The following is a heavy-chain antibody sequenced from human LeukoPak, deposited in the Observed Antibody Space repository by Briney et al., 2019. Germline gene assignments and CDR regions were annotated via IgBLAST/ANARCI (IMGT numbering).Heavy chain of an antibody. V-gene: IGHV4-30-4*08. CDR1: GDSISSGNYY. D-gene: IGHD2-2*01. CDR2: IYYSGST. CDR3: TGGRTPSDY. Sequence: PSQTLSLTCTVSGDSISSGNYYWSWIRQPPGKGLEWIGNIYYSGSTYYNPSLKSRLTMSVDTSSNQFSLMLSSVTAADTAVYYCTGGRTPSDYWGQGTLVTVS. J-gene: IGHJ4*02.